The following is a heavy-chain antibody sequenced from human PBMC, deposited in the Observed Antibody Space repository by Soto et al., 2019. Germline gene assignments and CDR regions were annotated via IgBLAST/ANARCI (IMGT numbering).Heavy chain of an antibody. CDR3: ASDINYGIFNY. J-gene: IGHJ4*02. CDR2: ISSSSSII. V-gene: IGHV3-48*01. D-gene: IGHD4-17*01. CDR1: GFTFSSYS. Sequence: EVQLVESGGGLVQPGGSLRLSCAASGFTFSSYSMNWVRQAPGKGLEWVSYISSSSSIIYYANSVKGRFTISRDNAKNSLYMQMNSLRAEDTAVYSCASDINYGIFNYSGQGTLVTVSS.